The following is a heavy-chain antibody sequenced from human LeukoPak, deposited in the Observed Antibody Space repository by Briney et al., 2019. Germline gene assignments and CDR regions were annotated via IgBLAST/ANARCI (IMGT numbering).Heavy chain of an antibody. J-gene: IGHJ4*02. CDR3: ARDYAGFPRSPLSPGGNSVGRTDY. CDR1: GFDFSSYW. Sequence: GGSLRLSCAASGFDFSSYWMSWVRQAPGKGLEWVANIKQDGSEKNYVDSVKGRFTISRDNAKNSLYLQMNSLRAEDTAVYYCARDYAGFPRSPLSPGGNSVGRTDYWGQGTLVTVSS. CDR2: IKQDGSEK. V-gene: IGHV3-7*01. D-gene: IGHD4-23*01.